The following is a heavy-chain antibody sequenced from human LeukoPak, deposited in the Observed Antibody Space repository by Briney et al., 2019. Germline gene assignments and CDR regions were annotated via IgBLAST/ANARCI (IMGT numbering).Heavy chain of an antibody. J-gene: IGHJ4*02. V-gene: IGHV3-30*18. CDR3: AKRRAAAGTIDY. CDR2: ISYDGSNK. D-gene: IGHD6-13*01. Sequence: GRSLRLSCAASGFTFSSYGMHWVRQAPGKGLEWVAVISYDGSNKYYADSVKGRFTISRDNSKNTLYLQMNSLRAEDTAVYYCAKRRAAAGTIDYWGQGTLVTVSS. CDR1: GFTFSSYG.